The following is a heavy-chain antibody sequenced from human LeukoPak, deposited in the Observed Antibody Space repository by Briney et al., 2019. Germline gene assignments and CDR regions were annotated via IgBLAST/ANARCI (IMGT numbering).Heavy chain of an antibody. CDR1: GFTFSSYG. CDR3: AKDVSQRRDGYNYFDY. Sequence: GGSLRLSCAASGFTFSSYGMHWVRQAPGKGLEWVADISYDGSNKYYADSVKGRFTISRDNSKKTLYLQMNSLRAEDTAVYYCAKDVSQRRDGYNYFDYWGQGTLVTVFS. J-gene: IGHJ4*02. V-gene: IGHV3-30*18. D-gene: IGHD5-24*01. CDR2: ISYDGSNK.